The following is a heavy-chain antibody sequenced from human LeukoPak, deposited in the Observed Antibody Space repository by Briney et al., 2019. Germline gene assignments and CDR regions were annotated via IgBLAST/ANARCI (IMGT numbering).Heavy chain of an antibody. Sequence: ASVKVSCKASGYTFTSYDINWVRQATGQGLEWMGWISAYNGNTNYAQKLQGRVTMTTDTSTSTAYMELRSLRSDDTAVYYCARPMDPLAYCGGDCYSFDYWGQGTLVTVSS. CDR3: ARPMDPLAYCGGDCYSFDY. D-gene: IGHD2-21*02. V-gene: IGHV1-18*01. J-gene: IGHJ4*02. CDR2: ISAYNGNT. CDR1: GYTFTSYD.